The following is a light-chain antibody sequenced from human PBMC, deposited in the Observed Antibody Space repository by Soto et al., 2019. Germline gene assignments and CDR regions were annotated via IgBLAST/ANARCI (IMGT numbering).Light chain of an antibody. Sequence: EIVLTQSPDILSLSPGDRATLPCRASQSVTSDFLVWYQQKPGQAPRLLIYGASSRATGIPDRFSGSGSGTDFILTISRLEPEDFAVYYCQHYDNTPPSVTFGPGTKVDIK. CDR3: QHYDNTPPSVT. CDR1: QSVTSDF. V-gene: IGKV3-20*01. J-gene: IGKJ3*01. CDR2: GAS.